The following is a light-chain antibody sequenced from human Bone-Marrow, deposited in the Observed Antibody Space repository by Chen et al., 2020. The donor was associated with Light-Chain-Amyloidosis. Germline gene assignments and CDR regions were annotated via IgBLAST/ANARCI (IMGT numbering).Light chain of an antibody. CDR3: QSYDSSLSGYVV. V-gene: IGLV1-40*01. CDR2: GNS. CDR1: KTNIGADND. Sequence: QSVLTQPPSVSWAPGQRVTISCTGSKTNIGADNDVYWYQQVPGTAPKLLIYGNSHRPSGVPDRFSGSKSGTSAFLAITGLQAEDEAEYYCQSYDSSLSGYVVFGGGTKLTVL. J-gene: IGLJ2*01.